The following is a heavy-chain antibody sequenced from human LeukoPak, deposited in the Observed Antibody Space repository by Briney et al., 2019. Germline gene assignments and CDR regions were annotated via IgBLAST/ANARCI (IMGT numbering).Heavy chain of an antibody. J-gene: IGHJ1*01. Sequence: GGSLRLSCAASGFTVSSNYMSWVRQAPGKGLEWVSVIYSGGSTYYADSVKGRFTISRDNAKNIVYPQMNSLRVEDTAIYYCPQADFQHWGQGTLVTVSS. CDR2: IYSGGST. V-gene: IGHV3-53*01. CDR3: PQADFQH. CDR1: GFTVSSNY.